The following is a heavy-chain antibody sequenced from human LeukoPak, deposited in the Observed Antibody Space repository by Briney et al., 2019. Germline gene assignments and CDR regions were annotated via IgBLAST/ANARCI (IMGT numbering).Heavy chain of an antibody. CDR2: VIRIGLIP. J-gene: IGHJ6*02. Sequence: GGPLRLSCAASGFTFNSYAMSWVRQAPGKGLDWVSAVIRIGLIPYYAGSVKGRFTISRDNSKNTLYLQMNNLRLEDTAVYYCARDQVTLVRGVTVYYYYGMDVWGQGTTVTVS. V-gene: IGHV3-23*01. CDR3: ARDQVTLVRGVTVYYYYGMDV. D-gene: IGHD3-10*01. CDR1: GFTFNSYA.